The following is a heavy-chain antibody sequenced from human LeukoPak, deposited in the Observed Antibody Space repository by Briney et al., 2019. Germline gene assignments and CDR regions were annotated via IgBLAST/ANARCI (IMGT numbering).Heavy chain of an antibody. V-gene: IGHV3-9*01. CDR3: ASPYYYDGSSYYHFFDH. CDR2: ISWNSGSI. CDR1: GFTFDDYA. Sequence: GGSLRLSRAASGFTFDDYAMHWVRQAPGKGLEWVSGISWNSGSIGYADSVKGRFTISRDNAKNSLYLQMNNLRTEDTAVYYCASPYYYDGSSYYHFFDHWGQGTLVTVSS. D-gene: IGHD3-22*01. J-gene: IGHJ4*02.